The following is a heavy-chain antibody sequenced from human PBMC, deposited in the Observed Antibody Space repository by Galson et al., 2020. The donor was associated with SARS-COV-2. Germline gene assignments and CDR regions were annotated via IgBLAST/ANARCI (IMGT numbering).Heavy chain of an antibody. D-gene: IGHD2-15*01. V-gene: IGHV3-7*01. CDR2: ISQDESEK. Sequence: GESLTISCAVSGFTFSNYWMIWVRQAPGKGLEWVASISQDESEKYYVASVRGRYTISRDNAKNALYLQMNSLRAEDTAVYFCAKSQWWASDIWGQGTMVTVSS. CDR3: AKSQWWASDI. J-gene: IGHJ3*02. CDR1: GFTFSNYW.